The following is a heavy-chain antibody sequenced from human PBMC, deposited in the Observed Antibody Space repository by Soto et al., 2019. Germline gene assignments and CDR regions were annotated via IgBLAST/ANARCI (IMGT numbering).Heavy chain of an antibody. CDR2: IWYDGSNK. CDR1: GFAFSSYG. J-gene: IGHJ6*02. D-gene: IGHD3-10*01. CDR3: ARERGLWFGELSGPYYYYYGMDV. V-gene: IGHV3-33*01. Sequence: GSLRLSCAASGFAFSSYGMHWVRQAPGKGLEWVAVIWYDGSNKYYADSVKGRFTISRDNSKNTLYLQMNSLRAEDTAVYYCARERGLWFGELSGPYYYYYGMDVWGQGTTVTVSS.